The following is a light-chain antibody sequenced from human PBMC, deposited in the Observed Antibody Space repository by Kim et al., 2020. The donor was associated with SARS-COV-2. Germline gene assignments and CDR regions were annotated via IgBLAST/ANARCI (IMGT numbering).Light chain of an antibody. CDR3: QSSDSRNM. CDR1: GGTFSASF. V-gene: IGLV6-57*02. Sequence: PGTTVRSTGPATGGTFSASFGPRFRQRPGSAPTTPIYDDHVWPSGVPDRFSGSIDSSSNSASLTISGLMTEDEAAYSCQSSDSRNMFGGGTQLTVL. J-gene: IGLJ3*02. CDR2: DDH.